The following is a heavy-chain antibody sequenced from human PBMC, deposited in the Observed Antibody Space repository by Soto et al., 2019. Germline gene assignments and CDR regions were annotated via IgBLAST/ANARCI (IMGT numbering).Heavy chain of an antibody. V-gene: IGHV3-15*01. CDR3: ATCYGSGTDCQEDYLAF. Sequence: GGSLRLSCAAAGFTFTHAWMSWVRQATGKGLEWVGRVKRKTNGGTTDYAAPVKDRFNISRDDSKSTLYLQMNNLKTEDTAVYYCATCYGSGTDCQEDYLAFWGQGTPVTVSS. J-gene: IGHJ4*02. D-gene: IGHD3-10*01. CDR1: GFTFTHAW. CDR2: VKRKTNGGTT.